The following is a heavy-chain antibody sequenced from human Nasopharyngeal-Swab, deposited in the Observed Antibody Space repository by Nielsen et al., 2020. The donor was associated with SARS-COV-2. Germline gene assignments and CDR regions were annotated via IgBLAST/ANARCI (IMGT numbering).Heavy chain of an antibody. J-gene: IGHJ4*02. Sequence: GESLKISCAASGFTFSNSGIQWVRQAPGKGLDWVAVISYDGTDKYYADSVRGRFTTSRDDSKNTVYLQLNSLRGDDTAVYYCAKSSHTSGWYPVDHWGQGTLVIVSS. D-gene: IGHD6-19*01. CDR3: AKSSHTSGWYPVDH. CDR1: GFTFSNSG. V-gene: IGHV3-30*18. CDR2: ISYDGTDK.